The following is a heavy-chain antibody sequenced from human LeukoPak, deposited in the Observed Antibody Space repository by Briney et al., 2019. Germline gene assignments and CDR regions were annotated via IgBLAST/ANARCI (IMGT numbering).Heavy chain of an antibody. Sequence: ASVKVSCKASGGTFSNYAISWVRQAPGQGLEWVGGIIPIFGTPNYAQKFQGRVTITTDESTTTADMELSSLRSEDTAVYYCAREGQSRPATTTGTTYWFDPWGQGTLVTVSS. J-gene: IGHJ5*02. D-gene: IGHD1-1*01. V-gene: IGHV1-69*05. CDR2: IIPIFGTP. CDR3: AREGQSRPATTTGTTYWFDP. CDR1: GGTFSNYA.